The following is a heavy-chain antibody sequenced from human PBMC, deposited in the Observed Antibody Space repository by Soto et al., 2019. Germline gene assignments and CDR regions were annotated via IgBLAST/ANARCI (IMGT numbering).Heavy chain of an antibody. V-gene: IGHV4-59*01. CDR2: IYYSGST. CDR1: GGSISSYY. CDR3: ARDSRRYYDSSGYYSHWFDP. Sequence: SETLSLTCTVSGGSISSYYWSWIRQPPGKGLEWIGYIYYSGSTSYNPSLKSRVTISVDTSKNQFSLTLSSVTAADTAVYYCARDSRRYYDSSGYYSHWFDPWGQGTLVTVSS. J-gene: IGHJ5*02. D-gene: IGHD3-22*01.